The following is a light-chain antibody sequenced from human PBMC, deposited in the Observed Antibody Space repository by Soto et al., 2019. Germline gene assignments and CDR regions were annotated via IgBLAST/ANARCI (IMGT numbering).Light chain of an antibody. CDR2: AAS. J-gene: IGKJ4*01. V-gene: IGKV1-39*01. CDR1: QSISSY. CDR3: QQSYGSPLT. Sequence: DIQMTQSPSSLSASVGDRVTITCRASQSISSYLNWYQQRPGKAPNNLIYAASRLQSGVPSRFSGSGSVTHFTLTISNLQPEDVATYYCQQSYGSPLTFGGGTKVEIK.